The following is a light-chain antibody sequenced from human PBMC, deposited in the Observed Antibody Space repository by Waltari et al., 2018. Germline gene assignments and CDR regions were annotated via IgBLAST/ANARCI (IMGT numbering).Light chain of an antibody. CDR1: QGISNN. J-gene: IGKJ2*03. CDR3: QHYNNRPPYS. Sequence: EIELTQSPATLSASPGERVTLSCRDSQGISNNLGWYQHKPGQSPRLHIYGASARATGVPERFSGSGYRTEFTLTISSLQSEDFAVYYCQHYNNRPPYSFGQGTKLDIK. CDR2: GAS. V-gene: IGKV3-15*01.